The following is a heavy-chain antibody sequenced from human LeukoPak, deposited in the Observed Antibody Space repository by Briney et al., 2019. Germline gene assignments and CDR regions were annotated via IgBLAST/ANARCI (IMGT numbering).Heavy chain of an antibody. CDR2: IIPIFGTA. D-gene: IGHD2-2*01. CDR3: ASDCSSTSFPTGEGAFDF. CDR1: GGTFSSYA. V-gene: IGHV1-69*06. Sequence: SVKVSCKASGGTFSSYAISWVRQAPGQGLEWMGRIIPIFGTANYAQKFQGRVTITADKSTSTAYMELSSLRSEDTAVYYCASDCSSTSFPTGEGAFDFWNGGTMVTVSS. J-gene: IGHJ3*01.